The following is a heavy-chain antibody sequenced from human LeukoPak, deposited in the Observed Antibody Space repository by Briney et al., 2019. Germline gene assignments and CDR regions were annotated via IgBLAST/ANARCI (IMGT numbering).Heavy chain of an antibody. J-gene: IGHJ5*02. V-gene: IGHV4-38-2*02. D-gene: IGHD3-3*01. CDR1: GYSISSGYY. CDR2: IYHSGST. Sequence: SETLSLTCTVSGYSISSGYYWGWIRQPPGKGLEWIGSIYHSGSTYYNPSLKSRVTISVDTSKNQFSLKLSSVTAADTALYYCARGVFWREADPWGQGTLVTVSS. CDR3: ARGVFWREADP.